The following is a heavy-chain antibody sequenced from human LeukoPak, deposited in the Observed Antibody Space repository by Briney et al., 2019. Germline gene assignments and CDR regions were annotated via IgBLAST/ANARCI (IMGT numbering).Heavy chain of an antibody. CDR3: AKESGRGLLPYYMDV. J-gene: IGHJ6*03. CDR2: IWYDGSNK. CDR1: GFTFSSYG. V-gene: IGHV3-33*06. D-gene: IGHD3-22*01. Sequence: GGSLRLSCAASGFTFSSYGMHWVRQAPGKGLEWVAVIWYDGSNKYYADSVKGRFTISRDNSKNTLYLQMNSLRAEDTAVYYCAKESGRGLLPYYMDVWGKGATVTVSS.